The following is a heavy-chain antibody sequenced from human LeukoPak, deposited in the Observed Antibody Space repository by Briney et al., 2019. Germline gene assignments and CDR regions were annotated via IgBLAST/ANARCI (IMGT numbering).Heavy chain of an antibody. CDR2: IYSGGST. D-gene: IGHD6-13*01. CDR3: AGENSSSWSYYYYGMDV. Sequence: GGSLRLSCAASGFSVSRNYMSWVRQAPGKGLEWVSVIYSGGSTYYADSVKGRFTISRDNSKNTLYLQMNTLRAEDTAVYYCAGENSSSWSYYYYGMDVWGQGTTVTVSS. J-gene: IGHJ6*02. CDR1: GFSVSRNY. V-gene: IGHV3-53*01.